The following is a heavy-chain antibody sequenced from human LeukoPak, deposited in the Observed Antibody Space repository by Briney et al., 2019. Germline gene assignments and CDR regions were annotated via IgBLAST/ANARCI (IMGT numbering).Heavy chain of an antibody. CDR1: GYTFTSYG. CDR3: ARSRGYCSGGSCYSGYQQLFDY. J-gene: IGHJ4*02. Sequence: AASVKVSCKASGYTFTSYGISWVRQAPGQGLEWMGWISAYNGNTNYAQKLQGRVTVTTDTSTSTAYMELRSLRSDDTAVYYCARSRGYCSGGSCYSGYQQLFDYWGQGTLVTVSS. CDR2: ISAYNGNT. V-gene: IGHV1-18*01. D-gene: IGHD2-15*01.